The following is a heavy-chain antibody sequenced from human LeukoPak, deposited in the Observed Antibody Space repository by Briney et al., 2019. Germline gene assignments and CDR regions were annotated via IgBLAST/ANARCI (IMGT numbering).Heavy chain of an antibody. CDR1: GGSISSSSYY. J-gene: IGHJ6*03. CDR3: ARGYSSSWSPHPNIYYYMDV. CDR2: IYYSGST. V-gene: IGHV4-39*07. Sequence: PSETLSLTCTVSGGSISSSSYYWAWIRQPPGKGLEWIGSIYYSGSTYYNPSLKSRVTISVDTSKNQFSLKLSSVTAADTAVYYCARGYSSSWSPHPNIYYYMDVWGKGTTVTVSS. D-gene: IGHD6-13*01.